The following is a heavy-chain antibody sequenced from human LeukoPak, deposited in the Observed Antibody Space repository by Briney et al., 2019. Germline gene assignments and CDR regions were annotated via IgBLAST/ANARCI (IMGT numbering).Heavy chain of an antibody. V-gene: IGHV3-66*01. Sequence: GGSLRLSCTASGFTLSSNYMNWVRQAPGKGQAPGTGLEWVSLIYTDGYTYYADSVKGRFTISRDNSKNTLYLQMNSLRAEDTAVYYCARGAPYYDILTGYSPFDYWGQGTLVAVSS. CDR1: GFTLSSNY. D-gene: IGHD3-9*01. J-gene: IGHJ4*02. CDR3: ARGAPYYDILTGYSPFDY. CDR2: IYTDGYT.